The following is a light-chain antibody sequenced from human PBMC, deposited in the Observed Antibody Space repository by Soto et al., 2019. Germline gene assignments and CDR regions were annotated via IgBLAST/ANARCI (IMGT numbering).Light chain of an antibody. V-gene: IGKV1-5*01. Sequence: DIQMTQSPSTLSASVGDRVTITCRASQSISSWLAWYQQKPGKAPKLLIYDASSLESGVPSRFSGSGSGTEFTLTISSLQPDGFATYYCQQYNSYTFGQGTKLEIK. CDR1: QSISSW. J-gene: IGKJ2*01. CDR3: QQYNSYT. CDR2: DAS.